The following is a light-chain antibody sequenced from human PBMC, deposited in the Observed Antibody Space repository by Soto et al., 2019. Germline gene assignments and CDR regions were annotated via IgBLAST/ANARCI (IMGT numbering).Light chain of an antibody. J-gene: IGLJ2*01. Sequence: QSALTQPASVSGSPGQSITISCTGTSSDVGGYNYVSWYQQHPGKAPKLMIYEVVYRSSGVSHRFSASKSGNTVSLTISGLQPEDEADYYCTSYTRRTLIFGGGTKLTVL. CDR1: SSDVGGYNY. V-gene: IGLV2-14*01. CDR3: TSYTRRTLI. CDR2: EVV.